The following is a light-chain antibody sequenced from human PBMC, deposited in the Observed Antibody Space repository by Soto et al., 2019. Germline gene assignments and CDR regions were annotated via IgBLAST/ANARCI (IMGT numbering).Light chain of an antibody. CDR2: GAS. Sequence: IQLTQSPSSLSASVGDRVTITCRASQGVRSYLAWFQQRPGKAPKLLIFGASTLQHGVPARFSGGGFGTEFTLTITSLQPEDFATYYCHQVYTYPRTFGQGTKVDIK. CDR1: QGVRSY. J-gene: IGKJ1*01. V-gene: IGKV1-9*01. CDR3: HQVYTYPRT.